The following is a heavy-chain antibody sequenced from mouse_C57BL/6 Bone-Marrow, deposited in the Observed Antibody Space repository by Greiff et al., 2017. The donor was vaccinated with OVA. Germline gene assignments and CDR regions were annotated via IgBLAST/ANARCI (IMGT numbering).Heavy chain of an antibody. D-gene: IGHD2-3*01. CDR1: GFSLSTFGMG. J-gene: IGHJ3*01. Sequence: QVTLKECGPGILQPSQTLSLTCSFSGFSLSTFGMGVGWIRQPSGKGLEWLAHIWWDDDKYYNPALKSRLTISKDTSKNQVFLKIANVDTADTATYYCARIVEWLLPRPRFAYWGQGTLVTVSA. CDR3: ARIVEWLLPRPRFAY. CDR2: IWWDDDK. V-gene: IGHV8-8*01.